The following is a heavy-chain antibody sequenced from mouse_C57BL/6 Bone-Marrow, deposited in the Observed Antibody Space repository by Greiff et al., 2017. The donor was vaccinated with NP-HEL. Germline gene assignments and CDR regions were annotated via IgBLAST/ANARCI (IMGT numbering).Heavy chain of an antibody. D-gene: IGHD1-1*01. CDR1: GFTFSDAW. CDR2: IRNKANNTAT. V-gene: IGHV6-6*01. CDR3: TGGSVYWYFDV. Sequence: DVMLVESGGGLVQPGGSMKLSCAASGFTFSDAWMDWVRQSPEKGLEWVAEIRNKANNTATYYAVSVKGRFTISRDDAKSSVHLQLNSLSSEDTGIYYCTGGSVYWYFDVWGTGTTVTVSS. J-gene: IGHJ1*03.